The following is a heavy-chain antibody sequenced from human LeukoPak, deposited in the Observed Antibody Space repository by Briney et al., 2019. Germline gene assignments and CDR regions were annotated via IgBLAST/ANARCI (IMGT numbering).Heavy chain of an antibody. CDR3: ARDMNCSGGSCYSNGVNWLDP. CDR2: INPNSGGT. V-gene: IGHV1-2*02. Sequence: ASVKVSCKASGYTFTGYYMHWVRQAPGQGLEWMGWINPNSGGTNYAQKFQGRVTMTRDTSISTAYMELSRLRSDDTAVYYCARDMNCSGGSCYSNGVNWLDPWGQGTLVTVSS. J-gene: IGHJ5*02. D-gene: IGHD2-15*01. CDR1: GYTFTGYY.